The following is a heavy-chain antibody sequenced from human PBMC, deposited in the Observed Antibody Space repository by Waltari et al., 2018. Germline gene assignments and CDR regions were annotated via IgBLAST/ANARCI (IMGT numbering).Heavy chain of an antibody. CDR1: GFTFSSYS. Sequence: EVQLVESGGGLVKPGGSLRLSCAASGFTFSSYSMNWVRRAPGKGLGCVSSISRSRSYIYYADSVKGRFTISRDNAKNSLYLQMNSLRAEDTAVYYCAEALRVWGKGTTVTISS. J-gene: IGHJ6*04. CDR2: ISRSRSYI. V-gene: IGHV3-21*01. CDR3: AEALRV.